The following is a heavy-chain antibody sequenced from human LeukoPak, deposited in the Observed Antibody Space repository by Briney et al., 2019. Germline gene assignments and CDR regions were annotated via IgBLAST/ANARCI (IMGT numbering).Heavy chain of an antibody. V-gene: IGHV4-31*03. CDR3: ARGGDYYDSSGYQPDI. Sequence: SQTLSLTCTVSGGSISSGGSYWSWIRQHPGKGLEWIGYIYYSGSTYYNPSLKSRVTISVDTSKNQFSLKLSSVTAADTAVYYCARGGDYYDSSGYQPDIWGQGTMVTVSS. J-gene: IGHJ3*02. D-gene: IGHD3-22*01. CDR2: IYYSGST. CDR1: GGSISSGGSY.